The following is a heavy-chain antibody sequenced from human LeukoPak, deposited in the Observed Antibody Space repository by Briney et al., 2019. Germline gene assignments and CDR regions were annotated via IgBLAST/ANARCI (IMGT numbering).Heavy chain of an antibody. CDR3: ARGYCSGGSCYHFDS. CDR1: GYRFSDYY. J-gene: IGHJ4*02. Sequence: ASVKVSWKASGYRFSDYYMHWVRQAPGQGLEWMGWVNSNSGGTHYAQKFEGRVTMTRDTSISTAYMELTRLKSDDTAVYYCARGYCSGGSCYHFDSWGQGTLVTVSS. V-gene: IGHV1-2*02. D-gene: IGHD2-15*01. CDR2: VNSNSGGT.